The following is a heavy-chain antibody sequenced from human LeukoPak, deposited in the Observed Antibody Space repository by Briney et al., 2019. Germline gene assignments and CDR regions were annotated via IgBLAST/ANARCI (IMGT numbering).Heavy chain of an antibody. CDR2: ISGSGGST. CDR1: GFTFSSYA. V-gene: IGHV3-23*01. Sequence: GGSLRLSCAASGFTFSSYAMSWVRQAPGKGLEWVSAISGSGGSTYYADSVKGRFTISRDNAKNTLYLQMNSLRAEDTAVYYCAKAPASGGRNNWFDPWGQGTLVTVSS. D-gene: IGHD2-15*01. CDR3: AKAPASGGRNNWFDP. J-gene: IGHJ5*02.